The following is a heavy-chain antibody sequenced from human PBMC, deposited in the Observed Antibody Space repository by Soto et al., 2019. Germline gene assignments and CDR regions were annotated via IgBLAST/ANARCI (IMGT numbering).Heavy chain of an antibody. J-gene: IGHJ6*02. CDR1: GGSFSGYY. CDR3: ERKFTMVRGGYYYYYGMDV. Sequence: SETLSLTCAVYGGSFSGYYWSWIRQPPGKGLEWIGEINHSGSTNYNPSLQRRVTISVDTSKNQFSLKMSSVTAAETAVYYCERKFTMVRGGYYYYYGMDVWGQGTTVTVSS. V-gene: IGHV4-34*01. D-gene: IGHD3-10*01. CDR2: INHSGST.